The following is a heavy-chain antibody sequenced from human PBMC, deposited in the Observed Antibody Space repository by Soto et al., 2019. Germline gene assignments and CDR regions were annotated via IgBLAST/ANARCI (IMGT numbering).Heavy chain of an antibody. J-gene: IGHJ4*01. CDR2: ISHNDEPKI. V-gene: IGHV3-30-3*01. Sequence: QVQLVESGGGVGQPGSSLRLSCTASGFSFKNYAFHWVRQAPGKGLEWVALISHNDEPKIFYADSVQGRFTISRDNFKNTVYLQMNSLRDEDTAVYHCARGVRAETYYNAFDYWGQGTQVTVSS. CDR3: ARGVRAETYYNAFDY. CDR1: GFSFKNYA. D-gene: IGHD3-10*01.